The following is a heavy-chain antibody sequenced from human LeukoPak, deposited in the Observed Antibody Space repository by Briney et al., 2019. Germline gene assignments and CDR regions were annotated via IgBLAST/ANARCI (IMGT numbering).Heavy chain of an antibody. J-gene: IGHJ6*04. CDR1: GGTFSSYA. CDR3: ARDYRSYDILTGYYPSGMDV. CDR2: IIPIFGTA. Sequence: SVKVSCKASGGTFSSYAISWVRQAPGQGLEWMGGIIPIFGTANYAQKFQGRVTITADKSTSTAYMELSSLRSEDTAVYYCARDYRSYDILTGYYPSGMDVWGEATTVTVSS. D-gene: IGHD3-9*01. V-gene: IGHV1-69*06.